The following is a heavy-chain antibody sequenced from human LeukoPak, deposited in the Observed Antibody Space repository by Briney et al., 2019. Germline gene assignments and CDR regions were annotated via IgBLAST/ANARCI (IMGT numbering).Heavy chain of an antibody. CDR2: IYYSGST. V-gene: IGHV4-59*01. CDR3: ASRSSIWSGYQGTLYYFDS. J-gene: IGHJ4*02. D-gene: IGHD3-3*01. CDR1: GGSLSSYY. Sequence: SETLSLTCTLAGGSLSSYYWSWIRQPPGKRLEWIGHIYYSGSTNYNPSLKSRVTISVDTSKNQFSLKLSSVTAADTAVYYCASRSSIWSGYQGTLYYFDSWGQGTLVTVSS.